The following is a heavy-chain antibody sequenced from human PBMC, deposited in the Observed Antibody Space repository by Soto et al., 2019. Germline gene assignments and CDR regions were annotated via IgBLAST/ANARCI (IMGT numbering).Heavy chain of an antibody. D-gene: IGHD1-26*01. J-gene: IGHJ4*02. CDR2: INPSGGST. Sequence: QVQLVQSGAEVKKPGASVKVSCKASGYTFTSYYMHWVRQAPGQGLEWMGIINPSGGSTSYAPKFQDTDPVTRTTATVLVHQRRSSLRSEGKAVYYCPKNLGGGWELPDAHYYFDYWCQGTLVTVSS. CDR3: PKNLGGGWELPDAHYYFDY. V-gene: IGHV1-46*01. CDR1: GYTFTSYY.